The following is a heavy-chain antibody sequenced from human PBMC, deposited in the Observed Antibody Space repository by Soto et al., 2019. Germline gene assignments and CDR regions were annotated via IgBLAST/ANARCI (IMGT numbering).Heavy chain of an antibody. V-gene: IGHV3-48*04. CDR1: GFTFSSYS. J-gene: IGHJ6*02. D-gene: IGHD2-15*01. Sequence: GGSLRLSCAASGFTFSSYSMNWVRQAPGKGLEWVSYISSSSSTIYYADSVRGRFTISRDNAKNSVYLQINSLRAEDTAVYFCARDCSGGSCYPGMDVWGQGTTVTVSS. CDR3: ARDCSGGSCYPGMDV. CDR2: ISSSSSTI.